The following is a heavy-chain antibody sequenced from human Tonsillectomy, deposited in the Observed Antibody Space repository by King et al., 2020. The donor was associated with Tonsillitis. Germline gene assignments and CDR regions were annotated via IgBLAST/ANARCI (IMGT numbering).Heavy chain of an antibody. CDR3: ARKSSGWYWGY. V-gene: IGHV3-21*01. CDR2: ISSSSIYI. D-gene: IGHD6-19*01. J-gene: IGHJ4*02. Sequence: VQLVESGGGLVKPGGSLRLSCAASGFTFSSYSMNWVRQAPGKGLDWVSSISSSSIYIYYADSVKGRFTISRDNAKNSLYLQMNSLRAEDTAVYYCARKSSGWYWGYWGQGTLVTVSS. CDR1: GFTFSSYS.